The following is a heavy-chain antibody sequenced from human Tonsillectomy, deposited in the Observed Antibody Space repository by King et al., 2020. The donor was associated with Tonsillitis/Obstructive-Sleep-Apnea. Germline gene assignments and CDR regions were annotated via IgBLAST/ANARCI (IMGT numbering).Heavy chain of an antibody. V-gene: IGHV2-5*02. CDR3: AHRQGYCTGGNCPRWFDP. Sequence: TLKESGPTLVQPTQTLTLTCTFSGFSLTTGGVGVGWIRQPPGRALEWRALIYWDDDKQYSPSLKSRVTITKDTSKNQVVLTMTNVDPVDTATYYCAHRQGYCTGGNCPRWFDPWGQGTLVTVSS. CDR1: GFSLTTGGVG. CDR2: IYWDDDK. J-gene: IGHJ5*02. D-gene: IGHD2-8*02.